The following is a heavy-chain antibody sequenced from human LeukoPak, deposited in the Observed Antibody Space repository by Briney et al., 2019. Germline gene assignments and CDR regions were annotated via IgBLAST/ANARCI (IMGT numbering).Heavy chain of an antibody. V-gene: IGHV5-51*01. Sequence: GESLRISCKGSAVPFNNYWIGWVRQLPGKGLDWMGMIYPGDSETRYSPSFQGQVTMSVDKSVNTAYLHWAGLKASDTAMYFCARLATRLLDHWGQGTRVTVSS. CDR2: IYPGDSET. J-gene: IGHJ4*02. CDR1: AVPFNNYW. CDR3: ARLATRLLDH. D-gene: IGHD6-6*01.